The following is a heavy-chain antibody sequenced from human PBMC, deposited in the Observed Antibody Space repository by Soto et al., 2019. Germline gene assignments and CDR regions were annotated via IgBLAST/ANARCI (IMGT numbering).Heavy chain of an antibody. V-gene: IGHV3-15*07. CDR1: GFTFSNAW. J-gene: IGHJ3*02. CDR3: TTPHYYDSSGYQPYAFDI. D-gene: IGHD3-22*01. Sequence: EVQLVESGGGWVKPGGSLRLSCAASGFTFSNAWMNWVRQAPGKGLEWVGRIKSKTDGGTTDYAAPVKGRFTISRDDSKNTLYLQMNSLKTEDTAVYYCTTPHYYDSSGYQPYAFDIWGQGTMVTVSS. CDR2: IKSKTDGGTT.